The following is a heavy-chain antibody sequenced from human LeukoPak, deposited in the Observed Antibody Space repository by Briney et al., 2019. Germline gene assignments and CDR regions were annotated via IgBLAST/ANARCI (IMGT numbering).Heavy chain of an antibody. J-gene: IGHJ6*02. D-gene: IGHD2-21*01. CDR1: GGSFSGYY. V-gene: IGHV4-34*01. CDR2: INHSGST. CDR3: ARAVVVVAYYYYGMDV. Sequence: SETLSLTCAVYGGSFSGYYWSWIRQPPGKGLEWIGEINHSGSTNYNPSLRSRVTISVDTSKNQFSQKLSSVTAADTAVYYCARAVVVVAYYYYGMDVWGQGTTVTVSS.